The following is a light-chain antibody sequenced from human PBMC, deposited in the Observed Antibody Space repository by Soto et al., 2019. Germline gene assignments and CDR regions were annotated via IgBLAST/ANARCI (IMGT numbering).Light chain of an antibody. Sequence: DIVMTQSPDSLAVSLGERATINCKSSQSVFYSSNNKNYLAWYQQKPGQPPKLLIYWASTRESGVPDRFRGSGSGTDFILTISSLQAEDVAVYYCQQYYSLPLTFGPGTKVEIK. V-gene: IGKV4-1*01. CDR2: WAS. CDR1: QSVFYSSNNKNY. J-gene: IGKJ3*01. CDR3: QQYYSLPLT.